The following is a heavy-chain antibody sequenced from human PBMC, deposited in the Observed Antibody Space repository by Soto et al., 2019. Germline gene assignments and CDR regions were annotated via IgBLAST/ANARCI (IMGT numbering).Heavy chain of an antibody. V-gene: IGHV3-30-3*01. CDR3: ARDFYDFWSGYYYYGMDV. CDR2: ISYDGSNK. J-gene: IGHJ6*02. D-gene: IGHD3-3*01. CDR1: GFTFSSYA. Sequence: GGSLRLSCAASGFTFSSYAMHWVRQAPGKGLEWVAVISYDGSNKYYADSVKGRFTISRDNSKNTLYLQMNSLRAEDTAVYYCARDFYDFWSGYYYYGMDVWGQGTTVTVSS.